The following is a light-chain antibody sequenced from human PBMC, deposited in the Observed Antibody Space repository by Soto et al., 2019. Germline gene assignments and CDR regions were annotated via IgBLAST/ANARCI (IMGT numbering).Light chain of an antibody. Sequence: QSVLTQPASVSGSPGQSITISCTGPRRTVGGYNYVSWYQLHPGKAPKLMVYEVSYRPSGVSSRFSGSKSANTASLTISGLQAEDEADYYCSSYASSTAYVFGTGTKVTVL. CDR2: EVS. V-gene: IGLV2-14*01. CDR3: SSYASSTAYV. CDR1: RRTVGGYNY. J-gene: IGLJ1*01.